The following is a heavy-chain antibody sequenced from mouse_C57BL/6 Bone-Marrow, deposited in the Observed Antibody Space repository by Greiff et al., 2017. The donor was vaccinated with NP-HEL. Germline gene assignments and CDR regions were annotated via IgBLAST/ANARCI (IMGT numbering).Heavy chain of an antibody. CDR3: AREYYGSSWYFDV. D-gene: IGHD1-1*01. CDR1: GYTFTGYW. J-gene: IGHJ1*03. CDR2: ILPGRGST. Sequence: QVQLQQSGAELMKPGASVKLSCKATGYTFTGYWIEWVKQRPGHGLEWIGEILPGRGSTNYNEKFKGKATFTADTSSNTAYMQLSSLTTEDSAIYYCAREYYGSSWYFDVWGTGTTVTVSS. V-gene: IGHV1-9*01.